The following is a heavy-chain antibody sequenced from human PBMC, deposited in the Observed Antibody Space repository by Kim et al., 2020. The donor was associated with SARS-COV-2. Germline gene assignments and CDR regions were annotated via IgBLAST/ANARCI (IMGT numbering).Heavy chain of an antibody. CDR3: ARLYDFWSGYTWNYYYGMDV. J-gene: IGHJ6*02. Sequence: SETLSLTCTVSGGSISSGGYYWSWIRQHPGKGLEWIGYIYYSGSTYYNPSLKSRVTISVDTSKNQFSLKLSSVTAADTAVYYCARLYDFWSGYTWNYYYGMDVWGQGTTVTVSS. CDR2: IYYSGST. CDR1: GGSISSGGYY. V-gene: IGHV4-31*03. D-gene: IGHD3-3*01.